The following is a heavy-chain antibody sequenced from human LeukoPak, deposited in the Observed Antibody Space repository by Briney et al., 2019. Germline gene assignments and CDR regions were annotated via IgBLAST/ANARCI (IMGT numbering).Heavy chain of an antibody. J-gene: IGHJ6*03. CDR2: ISSSSTTT. D-gene: IGHD4-17*01. CDR3: ARDRDFGAVNYYSYYMDV. CDR1: GFTFSGYS. Sequence: GGSLRLSCAASGFTFSGYSMNWVRQAPGKGLEWISHISSSSTTTHYADSMKGRFTISRDNARKSLYLQVNSLRAEDTAVYFCARDRDFGAVNYYSYYMDVWGKGTTVTVSS. V-gene: IGHV3-48*04.